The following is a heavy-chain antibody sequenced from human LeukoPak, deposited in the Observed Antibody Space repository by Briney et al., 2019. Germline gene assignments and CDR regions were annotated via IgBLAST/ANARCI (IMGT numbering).Heavy chain of an antibody. CDR2: ISSSSTYI. J-gene: IGHJ4*02. V-gene: IGHV3-21*01. CDR3: ARDDPRWGTSGDY. Sequence: GGSLRLSRAASGFNFNTYSIMWIRQAPGKGLEWVSFISSSSTYIYYADSLKGRFTISRDNAKNSLYLQMNSLRAEDTAAYYCARDDPRWGTSGDYWGQGTLVTVSS. D-gene: IGHD7-27*01. CDR1: GFNFNTYS.